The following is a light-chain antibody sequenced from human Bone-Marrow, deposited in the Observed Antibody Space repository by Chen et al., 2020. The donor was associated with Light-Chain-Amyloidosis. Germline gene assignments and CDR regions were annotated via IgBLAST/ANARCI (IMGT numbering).Light chain of an antibody. CDR3: QSYDSSLSGVV. J-gene: IGLJ2*01. Sequence: QSVLTQPPSVSGAPGQRVTISCPGSSSNIGAGYDVHWYQQLPGQAPKLLIYGNSHRPSGFPDRFSGSKSGTSAARAITGLQAEDEADYYCQSYDSSLSGVVFGGGTKLTVL. V-gene: IGLV1-40*01. CDR1: SSNIGAGYD. CDR2: GNS.